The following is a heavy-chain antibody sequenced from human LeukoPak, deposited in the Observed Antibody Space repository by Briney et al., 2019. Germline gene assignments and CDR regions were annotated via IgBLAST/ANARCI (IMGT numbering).Heavy chain of an antibody. Sequence: GGSLRLSCAASGFTFSSYSMNWVRQAPGKGLEWVSSISSSSSYIYYADSVKGRFTISRDNAKDSLYLQMNSLRAEDPAVYYCARVPNMERLDWPHLDYWGQGTLVTVSS. CDR1: GFTFSSYS. D-gene: IGHD3-3*01. V-gene: IGHV3-21*01. CDR2: ISSSSSYI. CDR3: ARVPNMERLDWPHLDY. J-gene: IGHJ4*02.